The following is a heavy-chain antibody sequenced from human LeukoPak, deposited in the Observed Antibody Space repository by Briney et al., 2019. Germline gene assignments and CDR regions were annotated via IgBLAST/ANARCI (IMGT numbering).Heavy chain of an antibody. CDR3: ARGGIMITFGGVIDLDY. CDR1: GFTFSSYW. J-gene: IGHJ4*02. Sequence: GGSLRLSCAASGFTFSSYWMHWVRQAPGKGLVWVSRINSDGSSTSYADSVKGRFTISRDNAKNTLYLQMNSLRAEDTAVYYCARGGIMITFGGVIDLDYWGQGTLVTVSS. D-gene: IGHD3-16*02. CDR2: INSDGSST. V-gene: IGHV3-74*01.